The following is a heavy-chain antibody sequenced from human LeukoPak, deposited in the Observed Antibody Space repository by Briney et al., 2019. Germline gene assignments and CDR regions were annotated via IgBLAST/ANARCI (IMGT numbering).Heavy chain of an antibody. CDR3: ARDYDFWSGSYMDV. CDR1: GFTFGSYA. Sequence: GGSLRLSCAASGFTFGSYAMSWVRKAPGKGVEWVSAISGSGGSTYYADSVKGRFTISRDNSKNTLYLQMNSLRAEDTAVYYCARDYDFWSGSYMDVWGKGTTVTVSS. D-gene: IGHD3-3*01. J-gene: IGHJ6*03. V-gene: IGHV3-23*01. CDR2: ISGSGGST.